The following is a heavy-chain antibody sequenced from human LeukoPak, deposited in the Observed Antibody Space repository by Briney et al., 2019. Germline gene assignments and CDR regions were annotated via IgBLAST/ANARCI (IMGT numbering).Heavy chain of an antibody. CDR3: ARASPGCSSTSCTSGGDY. CDR2: ISAYNGNT. D-gene: IGHD2-2*01. CDR1: GYTFTSYG. Sequence: ASVKVSCKASGYTFTSYGISWVRQAPGQGLEWMGWISAYNGNTNYAQKLQGRVTMTTDTSTSTAYMELRSLRSDDTAVYYCARASPGCSSTSCTSGGDYWGQGTLVTVSS. V-gene: IGHV1-18*01. J-gene: IGHJ4*02.